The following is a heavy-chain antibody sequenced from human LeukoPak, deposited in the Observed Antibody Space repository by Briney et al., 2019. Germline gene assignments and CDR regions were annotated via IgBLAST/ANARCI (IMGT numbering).Heavy chain of an antibody. Sequence: GESLKISCKGSGYTFTNYWIGWVRQIPGKGLEWRGIIYPGESDTRYSTSFQGQVTISADKSISTAYLQWSSLKASDTAMYYCARRSDYMDVWGKGTTVTVSS. D-gene: IGHD3-3*01. CDR1: GYTFTNYW. CDR3: ARRSDYMDV. CDR2: IYPGESDT. J-gene: IGHJ6*03. V-gene: IGHV5-51*01.